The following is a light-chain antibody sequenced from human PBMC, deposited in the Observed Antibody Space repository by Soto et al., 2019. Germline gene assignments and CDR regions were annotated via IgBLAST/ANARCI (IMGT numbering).Light chain of an antibody. CDR1: NIGRKS. CDR3: QVWDSVTDPNYV. CDR2: DDR. V-gene: IGLV3-21*02. Sequence: SYELTQPPSVSVAPGQSARITCGGDNIGRKSVHWYQQKPGRAPVLVVFDDRDRPSGIPERFSGSNSENTATLTISRVEAGDEADYYCQVWDSVTDPNYVFGPGTQVTVL. J-gene: IGLJ1*01.